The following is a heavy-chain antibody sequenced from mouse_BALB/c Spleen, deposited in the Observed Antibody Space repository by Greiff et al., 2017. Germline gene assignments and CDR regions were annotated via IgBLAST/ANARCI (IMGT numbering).Heavy chain of an antibody. CDR2: INPDSSTI. CDR1: GFDFSRYW. Sequence: DVQLQESGGGLVQPGGSLKLSCAASGFDFSRYWMSWVRQAPGKGLEWIGEINPDSSTINYTPSLKDKFIISRDSAKNTLYLQMSKVRSEDTALYYCASYYRYEGWFAYWGQGTLVTVSA. CDR3: ASYYRYEGWFAY. V-gene: IGHV4-1*02. J-gene: IGHJ3*01. D-gene: IGHD2-14*01.